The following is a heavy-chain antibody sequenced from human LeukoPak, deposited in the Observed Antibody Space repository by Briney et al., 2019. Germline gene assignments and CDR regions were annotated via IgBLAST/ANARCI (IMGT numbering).Heavy chain of an antibody. V-gene: IGHV3-21*01. CDR1: GLIFSGYS. D-gene: IGHD2-15*01. Sequence: GGSLRLSCAASGLIFSGYSMNWVRQAPGKGLEWVSSISSSDSYMYYADSVKGRFTISRDNAKNSVYLQMNSLRAEDTAVYYCARDGPYCSGGSCYHPHYYYYGMDVWGQGTTVTVSS. CDR2: ISSSDSYM. CDR3: ARDGPYCSGGSCYHPHYYYYGMDV. J-gene: IGHJ6*02.